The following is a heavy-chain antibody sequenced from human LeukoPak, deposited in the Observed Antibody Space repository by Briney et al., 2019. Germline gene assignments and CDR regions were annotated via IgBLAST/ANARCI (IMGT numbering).Heavy chain of an antibody. V-gene: IGHV4-4*07. Sequence: SETLSLTCTLSGASLTNYSGNWVRQPAGKGLEWIGRIYTNGNTKYNPSLNSRVTLSVETSKNQHSLRLSSVTAADTAVYYCARGGVPGAGNWFDPWGQGTLVTVSS. CDR1: GASLTNYS. D-gene: IGHD2-2*01. CDR2: IYTNGNT. CDR3: ARGGVPGAGNWFDP. J-gene: IGHJ5*02.